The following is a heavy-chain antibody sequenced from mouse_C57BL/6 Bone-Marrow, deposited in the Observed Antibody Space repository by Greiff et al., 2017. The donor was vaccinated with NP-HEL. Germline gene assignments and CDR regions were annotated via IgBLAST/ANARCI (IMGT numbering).Heavy chain of an antibody. D-gene: IGHD1-1*01. J-gene: IGHJ2*01. Sequence: QVQLQQPGAELVRPGTSVKLSCKASGYTFTSYWMHWVKQRPGQGLEWIGVIDPSDSYTNYNQKFKGKATLTVDTSSSTAYMQLSSLTSEDSAVYYCATVGYYGSEVDYWGQGTTLTVSS. V-gene: IGHV1-59*01. CDR3: ATVGYYGSEVDY. CDR2: IDPSDSYT. CDR1: GYTFTSYW.